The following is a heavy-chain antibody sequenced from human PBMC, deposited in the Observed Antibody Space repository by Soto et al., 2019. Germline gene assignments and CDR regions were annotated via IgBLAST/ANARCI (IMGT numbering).Heavy chain of an antibody. D-gene: IGHD6-19*01. J-gene: IGHJ4*02. Sequence: QVQLVQSGAEVKKPGASVKVSCKVSGYTLTELSMHWVRQAPGKGLEWMGGFDSEDGETIYAQKLQGRVTMTEDTSTDKAYMELSSLRSEDTAVYYCATDPRIAVAGTLGYWGQGTLVTVSS. V-gene: IGHV1-24*01. CDR2: FDSEDGET. CDR3: ATDPRIAVAGTLGY. CDR1: GYTLTELS.